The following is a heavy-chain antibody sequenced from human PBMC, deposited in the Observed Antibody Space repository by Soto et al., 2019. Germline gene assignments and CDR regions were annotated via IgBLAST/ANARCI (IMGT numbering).Heavy chain of an antibody. Sequence: PGESLKISCKGSGYIFPSQWLDWVRQMPGKGLEWMGNIYPADSDTRYSPSFQGHVTISDDKSISTAYLKWSSLNASDPAMYYCARLLAVAGTPVYYYGMDVWGQGTTVTVSS. CDR2: IYPADSDT. V-gene: IGHV5-51*01. J-gene: IGHJ6*02. CDR3: ARLLAVAGTPVYYYGMDV. D-gene: IGHD6-19*01. CDR1: GYIFPSQW.